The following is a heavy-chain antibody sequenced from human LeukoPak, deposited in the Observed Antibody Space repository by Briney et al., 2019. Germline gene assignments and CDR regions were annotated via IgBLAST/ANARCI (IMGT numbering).Heavy chain of an antibody. J-gene: IGHJ2*01. CDR1: GFNVSSNF. Sequence: GGSLRLSCAASGFNVSSNFMSWVRQAPGKGLVWVSALYSGGSAYYADSVKGRFTFSRDNSKNTLYLQINSLTAEDTALYYCAREKSGDPGYFGLWGRGTLVTVSS. V-gene: IGHV3-53*01. D-gene: IGHD4-17*01. CDR3: AREKSGDPGYFGL. CDR2: LYSGGSA.